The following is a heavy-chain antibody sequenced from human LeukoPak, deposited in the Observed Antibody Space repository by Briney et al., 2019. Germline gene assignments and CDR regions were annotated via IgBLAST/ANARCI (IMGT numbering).Heavy chain of an antibody. Sequence: PGASVKVSCKASGYTFTSYYMHWVRQAPGQGLEWMGIINPSGGSTSYAQKFQGRVTMTRDMSTSTVYMELSSLRSEDTAVYYCARDNSVGDSAWWFDPWGQGTLVSVSS. CDR1: GYTFTSYY. CDR3: ARDNSVGDSAWWFDP. J-gene: IGHJ5*02. D-gene: IGHD5-12*01. V-gene: IGHV1-46*01. CDR2: INPSGGST.